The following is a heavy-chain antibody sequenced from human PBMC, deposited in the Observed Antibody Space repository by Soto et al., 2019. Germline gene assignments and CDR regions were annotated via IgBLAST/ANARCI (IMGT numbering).Heavy chain of an antibody. Sequence: PSETLSLTCTVSGGSISSYYWSWIRQPPGKGLEWIGYIYYSGSSNYNPSLKSRVTISVDTSRNQFSLKLSSVTAADTAVYYCARDLRYFGYGAFDIWGQGTMVTVSS. J-gene: IGHJ3*02. CDR2: IYYSGSS. CDR1: GGSISSYY. CDR3: ARDLRYFGYGAFDI. D-gene: IGHD3-9*01. V-gene: IGHV4-59*01.